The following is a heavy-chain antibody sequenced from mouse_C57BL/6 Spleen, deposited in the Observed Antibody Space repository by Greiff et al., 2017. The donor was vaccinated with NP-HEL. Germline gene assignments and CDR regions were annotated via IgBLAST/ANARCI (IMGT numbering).Heavy chain of an antibody. Sequence: QVQLQQPGAELVKPGASVKLSCKASGYTFTSYWMHWVKQRPGQGLEWIGMIHPNSGSTNYNEKFKSKATLTVDKSSSTAYMQLSSLTSEDSAVYYCARFYYGNYVGAYWGQGTLVTVSA. V-gene: IGHV1-64*01. CDR1: GYTFTSYW. CDR3: ARFYYGNYVGAY. D-gene: IGHD2-1*01. J-gene: IGHJ3*01. CDR2: IHPNSGST.